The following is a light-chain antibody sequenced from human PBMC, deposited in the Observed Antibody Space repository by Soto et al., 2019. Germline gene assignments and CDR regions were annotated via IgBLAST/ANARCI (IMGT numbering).Light chain of an antibody. Sequence: DIQMTQSPSSLSASVGDRITITCQASHDIGNSVNWYQQQPGQAPNLLIYETSNLQTGVPARFSGSGSGTYFTFIINSLQPEDLATYYCQQYDSLPITFGLGTRLEI. CDR1: HDIGNS. CDR3: QQYDSLPIT. CDR2: ETS. V-gene: IGKV1-33*01. J-gene: IGKJ5*01.